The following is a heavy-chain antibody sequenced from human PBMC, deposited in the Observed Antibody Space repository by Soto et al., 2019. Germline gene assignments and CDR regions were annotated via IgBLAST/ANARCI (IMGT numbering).Heavy chain of an antibody. CDR3: ESGGYNTRLVY. J-gene: IGHJ4*02. V-gene: IGHV4-61*01. D-gene: IGHD3-16*01. CDR1: GGSVSSGSYY. CDR2: IYYSGST. Sequence: SVTLSLTCTVCGGSVSSGSYYWRWIRQPPGKGLEWIGYIYYSGSTNYNPSLKSRVTISVDTSKNQFSLKLSSVTAADTAVYCCESGGYNTRLVYWGQGTLVNVPQ.